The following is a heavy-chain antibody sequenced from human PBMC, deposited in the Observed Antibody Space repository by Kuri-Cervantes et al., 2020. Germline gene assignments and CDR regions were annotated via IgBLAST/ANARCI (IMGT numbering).Heavy chain of an antibody. J-gene: IGHJ4*02. CDR3: TYGSGSYYNVDY. CDR2: IKQDGSEK. V-gene: IGHV3-7*03. Sequence: GGSLRLSCAASGFTFSSYWMSWVRQAPGKGLEWVANIKQDGSEKYYVDSVKGRFTISRDDLKNSLYLQMNSLKTEDTAVYYCTYGSGSYYNVDYWGQGTLVTVSS. D-gene: IGHD3-10*01. CDR1: GFTFSSYW.